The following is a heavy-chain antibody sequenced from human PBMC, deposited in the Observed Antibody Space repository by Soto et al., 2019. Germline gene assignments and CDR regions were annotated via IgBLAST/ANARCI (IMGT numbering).Heavy chain of an antibody. V-gene: IGHV3-7*01. D-gene: IGHD1-26*01. Sequence: LRLSCAASGFTFSNYWMTWVRQAPGKGLEWVANIKEDGSEKHYVDSVKGRFTISRDNAKNSLYLQMNSLRVEDTAVYFCSRDDVVGAKALNYWGQGALVTVSS. CDR1: GFTFSNYW. J-gene: IGHJ4*02. CDR2: IKEDGSEK. CDR3: SRDDVVGAKALNY.